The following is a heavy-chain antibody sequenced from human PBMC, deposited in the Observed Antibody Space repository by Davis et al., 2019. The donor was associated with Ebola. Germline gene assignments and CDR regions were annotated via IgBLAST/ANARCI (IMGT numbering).Heavy chain of an antibody. CDR1: GGTFSSYA. D-gene: IGHD2-2*01. J-gene: IGHJ4*02. V-gene: IGHV1-18*01. Sequence: ASVKVSCKASGGTFSSYAISWVRQAPGQRFEWMGWISAYNGNTNYAQKLQGRVTMTTDTSTSTAYMELSSLRSEDTAVYYCARFDDYCSSTSCYFCYWGQGTLVTVSS. CDR2: ISAYNGNT. CDR3: ARFDDYCSSTSCYFCY.